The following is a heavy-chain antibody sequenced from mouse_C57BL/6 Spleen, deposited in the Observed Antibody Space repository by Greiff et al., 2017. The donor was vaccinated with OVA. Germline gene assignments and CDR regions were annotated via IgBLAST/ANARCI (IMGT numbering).Heavy chain of an antibody. J-gene: IGHJ3*01. CDR2: IYPGDGDT. V-gene: IGHV1-82*01. Sequence: QVQLQQSGPELVKPGASVKISCKASGYAFSSSWMNWVKQRPGKGLEWIGRIYPGDGDTNYNGKFKGKATLTADKSSSTAYMQLSSLTSEDSAVYFCAREGEIYYGYDGGFAYWGQGTLVTVSA. CDR3: AREGEIYYGYDGGFAY. D-gene: IGHD2-2*01. CDR1: GYAFSSSW.